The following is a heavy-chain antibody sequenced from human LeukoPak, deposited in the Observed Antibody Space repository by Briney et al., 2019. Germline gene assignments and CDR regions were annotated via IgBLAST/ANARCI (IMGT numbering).Heavy chain of an antibody. D-gene: IGHD3-10*01. CDR1: GFTFSSYA. V-gene: IGHV3-23*01. CDR3: AKRLRGGYYYYGMDV. Sequence: GGSLRLSCAASGFTFSSYAMSWVRQAPGKGLEWVSAISGSGGSTYYADSVKGRFTISRDNSKNTLYLQMNSLRAEDTAVHYCAKRLRGGYYYYGMDVWGQGTTVTVSS. J-gene: IGHJ6*02. CDR2: ISGSGGST.